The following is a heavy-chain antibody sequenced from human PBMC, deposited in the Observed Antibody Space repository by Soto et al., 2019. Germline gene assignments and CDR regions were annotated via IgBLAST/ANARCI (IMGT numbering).Heavy chain of an antibody. Sequence: ASVKVSCKASGYTFTSYGISCVRQAPGQGLEWMGWISAYNGNTNYAQKLQGRVTMTTDTSTSTAYMELRSLRSDDTAVYYCARVRYSYVRRWRMDVWGQGTTVTVSS. D-gene: IGHD5-18*01. V-gene: IGHV1-18*04. CDR3: ARVRYSYVRRWRMDV. CDR2: ISAYNGNT. J-gene: IGHJ6*02. CDR1: GYTFTSYG.